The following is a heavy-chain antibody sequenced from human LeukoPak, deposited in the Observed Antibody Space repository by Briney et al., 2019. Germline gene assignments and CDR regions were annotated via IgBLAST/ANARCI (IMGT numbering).Heavy chain of an antibody. D-gene: IGHD1-26*01. Sequence: GASVKVSCKASGYTFSSYGISWVRQAPGQGLEWMGWISAYNGNTNYAQKLQGRVTMTTDTSTSTAYMELRSLRSADTAVYYCALSGSYAPFDYWGQGTLVTVSS. V-gene: IGHV1-18*01. CDR3: ALSGSYAPFDY. CDR2: ISAYNGNT. CDR1: GYTFSSYG. J-gene: IGHJ4*02.